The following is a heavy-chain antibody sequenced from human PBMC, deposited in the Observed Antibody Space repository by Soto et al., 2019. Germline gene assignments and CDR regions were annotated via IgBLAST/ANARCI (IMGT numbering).Heavy chain of an antibody. V-gene: IGHV4-34*01. D-gene: IGHD3-3*01. CDR1: GGSVNGYY. Sequence: SETLSLTCAVYGGSVNGYYWNWIRQPPGKGLEWIGEINQTGGTHYNPSLKRRVTMSVDTSKNQFSLRLSSVTAADTAIYYCATRITVFGLLIPPFDPWGQGTQLTFSS. J-gene: IGHJ5*02. CDR2: INQTGGT. CDR3: ATRITVFGLLIPPFDP.